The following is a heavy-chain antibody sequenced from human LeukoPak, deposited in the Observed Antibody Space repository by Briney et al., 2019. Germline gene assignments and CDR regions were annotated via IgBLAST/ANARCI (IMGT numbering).Heavy chain of an antibody. J-gene: IGHJ3*02. CDR3: ASRRGQQLPPDAFDI. V-gene: IGHV5-51*01. CDR1: GYSFTSYW. CDR2: IYPGDSDT. D-gene: IGHD6-13*01. Sequence: GESLKISCKGSGYSFTSYWIGWVRQMPGKGLEWVGIIYPGDSDTRYSPSFQGQVTISADKSISTAYLQWSSLKASDTAMYYCASRRGQQLPPDAFDIWGQGTMVTVSS.